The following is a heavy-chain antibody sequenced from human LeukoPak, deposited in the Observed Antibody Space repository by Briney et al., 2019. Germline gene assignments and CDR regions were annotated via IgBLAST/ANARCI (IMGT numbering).Heavy chain of an antibody. J-gene: IGHJ4*02. CDR1: GFSFSSSS. D-gene: IGHD1-1*01. CDR3: ARGSVNLEY. CDR2: ISSSSSYI. Sequence: GGSLRLSCAASGFSFSSSSMNWVRLAPGRGLEWVSFISSSSSYIYYADSVNGRFTISRDNAKNSLYLQMNSLRAEDTAVYYCARGSVNLEYWGQGTLVTVSS. V-gene: IGHV3-21*01.